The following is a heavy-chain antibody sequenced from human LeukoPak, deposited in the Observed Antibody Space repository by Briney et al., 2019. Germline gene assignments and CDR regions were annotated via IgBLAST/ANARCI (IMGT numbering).Heavy chain of an antibody. CDR1: GGSISSYY. D-gene: IGHD7-27*01. Sequence: SETLSLTCTVSGGSISSYYWSWIRQPPGKGLEWIGYIYYSGSTNYNPSLKSRVTISVDRSKNQFSLKLSSVTAADTAVYYCAREILGKFDPWGQGTLVTVSS. CDR2: IYYSGST. CDR3: AREILGKFDP. J-gene: IGHJ5*02. V-gene: IGHV4-59*12.